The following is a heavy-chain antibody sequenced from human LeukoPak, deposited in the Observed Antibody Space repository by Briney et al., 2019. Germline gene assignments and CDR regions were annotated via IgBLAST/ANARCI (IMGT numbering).Heavy chain of an antibody. V-gene: IGHV4-59*01. CDR1: GGSISSYY. Sequence: SETLSLTCTVSGGSISSYYWSWIRQSPGKGLECIGYIHYTGSTNYNPSLKSRVTISVETSKNQFSLKLKSVTAADTAVYYCAGGGYYGSGNDFRFDPWGQGTLVTVSS. CDR2: IHYTGST. CDR3: AGGGYYGSGNDFRFDP. D-gene: IGHD3-10*01. J-gene: IGHJ5*02.